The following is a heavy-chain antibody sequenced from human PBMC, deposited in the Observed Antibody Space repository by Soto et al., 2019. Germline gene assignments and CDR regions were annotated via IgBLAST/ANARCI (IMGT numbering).Heavy chain of an antibody. V-gene: IGHV3-23*01. CDR3: AKLARRVIIV. CDR2: VRLSGDIT. CDR1: GFTLSSHV. J-gene: IGHJ3*01. D-gene: IGHD3-10*01. Sequence: EVQLLESGGGPIQPGGSLRLSCAASGFTLSSHVMSWVRQAPGKGLQWVSSVRLSGDITDHADSVKGRFTISRDNSKNTLYLQMNNLSAEDTAIYYGAKLARRVIIVWGQGTMVTVSS.